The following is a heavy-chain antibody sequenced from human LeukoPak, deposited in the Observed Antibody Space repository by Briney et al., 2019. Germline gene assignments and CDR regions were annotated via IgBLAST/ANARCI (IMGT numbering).Heavy chain of an antibody. CDR2: INPSGGST. J-gene: IGHJ4*02. Sequence: ASVKVSCKASGYTFTSYYMHWVRQAPGQGLEWMGIINPSGGSTSYAQKFQGWVTMTRDTSISTAYMELSRLRSDDTAVYYCARGTDSGSYWTVFDYWGQGTLVTVSS. D-gene: IGHD1-26*01. V-gene: IGHV1-46*01. CDR1: GYTFTSYY. CDR3: ARGTDSGSYWTVFDY.